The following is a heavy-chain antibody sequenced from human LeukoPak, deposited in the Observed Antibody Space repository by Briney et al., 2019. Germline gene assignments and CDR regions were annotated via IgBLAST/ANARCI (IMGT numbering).Heavy chain of an antibody. CDR1: GGTFSSYA. CDR3: ARSEAFRPNLIDY. V-gene: IGHV1-2*02. Sequence: GASVKVSCKASGGTFSSYAISWVRQAPGQGLEWMGWINPNSGGTNYAQKFQGRVTMTRDTSISTAYMELSRLRSDDTAVYYCARSEAFRPNLIDYWGQGTLVTVSS. CDR2: INPNSGGT. J-gene: IGHJ4*02.